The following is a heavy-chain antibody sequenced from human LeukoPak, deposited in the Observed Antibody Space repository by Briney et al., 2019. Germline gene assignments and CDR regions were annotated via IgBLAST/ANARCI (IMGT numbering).Heavy chain of an antibody. CDR2: IYSSGST. Sequence: SETLSLTCTVSGGSIISYYWSWIRQPPGKGLEWIGFIYSSGSTNYHPSLRGRLTISVDTSKNQFSLRLNSVTAADTAVYYCARHFKHVRSGTQHWFDPWGQGTLVTVSS. V-gene: IGHV4-4*09. J-gene: IGHJ5*02. CDR3: ARHFKHVRSGTQHWFDP. D-gene: IGHD1-14*01. CDR1: GGSIISYY.